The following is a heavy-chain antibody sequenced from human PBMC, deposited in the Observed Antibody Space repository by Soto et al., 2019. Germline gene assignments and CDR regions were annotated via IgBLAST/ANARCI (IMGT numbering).Heavy chain of an antibody. V-gene: IGHV4-31*03. CDR2: IYYSGST. J-gene: IGHJ4*02. CDR3: ARDLGPDRPTPYYFDY. D-gene: IGHD3-16*01. CDR1: VGSISSGGYY. Sequence: SETLSLTCTVSVGSISSGGYYWSWIRQHPGKGLEWIGYIYYSGSTYYNPSLKSRVTISVDTSKNQFSLKLSSVTAADTAVYYCARDLGPDRPTPYYFDYWGQGTLVTVSS.